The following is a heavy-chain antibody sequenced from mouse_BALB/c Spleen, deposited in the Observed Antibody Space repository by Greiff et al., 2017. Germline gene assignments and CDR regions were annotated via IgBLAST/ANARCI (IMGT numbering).Heavy chain of an antibody. CDR1: GYTFTSHR. Sequence: QVQLQQPGAELVKPGASVKLFCKASGYTFTSHRMHRVKQRPGQGLEWIGEIDPSDSYYNYNQKFKGKATLTVDKSSSTAYMQLSSLTSEDSAVYYCARGTDYWGQGTTLTVSS. CDR3: ARGTDY. CDR2: IDPSDSYY. V-gene: IGHV1-69*02. J-gene: IGHJ2*01.